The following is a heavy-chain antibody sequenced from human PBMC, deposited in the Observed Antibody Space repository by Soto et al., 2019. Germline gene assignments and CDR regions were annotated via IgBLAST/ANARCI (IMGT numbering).Heavy chain of an antibody. J-gene: IGHJ4*02. CDR2: IYYSGST. Sequence: SETLSLTCTVSGGTISSWYWSWIRQPPGKGLEWIGYIYYSGSTNCNPSLKSRVTISVDTSKNQFSLKLSSVTAAETAVYYCARRYGSAIDYWGQGTLVTVSS. CDR3: ARRYGSAIDY. CDR1: GGTISSWY. V-gene: IGHV4-59*08. D-gene: IGHD1-26*01.